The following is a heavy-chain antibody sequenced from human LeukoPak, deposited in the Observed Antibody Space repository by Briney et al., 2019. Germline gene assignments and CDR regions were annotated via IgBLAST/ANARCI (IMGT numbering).Heavy chain of an antibody. CDR1: GFTFDDYA. CDR3: AKGLTTVTTRCFDY. D-gene: IGHD4-17*01. CDR2: ISWNSGSI. J-gene: IGHJ4*02. Sequence: PGGSLRLSCAASGFTFDDYAMHWVRQAPGKGLEWVSGISWNSGSICYADSVKGRFTISRDNAKNSLYLQMNSLRAEDTALYYCAKGLTTVTTRCFDYWGQGTLVTVSS. V-gene: IGHV3-9*01.